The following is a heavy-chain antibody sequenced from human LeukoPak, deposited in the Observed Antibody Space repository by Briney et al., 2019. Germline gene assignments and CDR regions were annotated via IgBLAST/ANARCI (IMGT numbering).Heavy chain of an antibody. V-gene: IGHV1-8*01. CDR3: ARMRGSGSYYRAFDI. Sequence: GASVKVSCKASGYTFTSYDINWVRQATGPRLEWVGWVNPNSGNTGYAQKFQGRVTMTRNTSISTAYMELSSLRSEDTAVYHCARMRGSGSYYRAFDIWGQGTMVTVSS. CDR2: VNPNSGNT. J-gene: IGHJ3*02. CDR1: GYTFTSYD. D-gene: IGHD1-26*01.